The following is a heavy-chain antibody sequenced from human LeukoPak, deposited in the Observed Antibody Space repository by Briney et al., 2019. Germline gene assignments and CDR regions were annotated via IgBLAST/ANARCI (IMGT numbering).Heavy chain of an antibody. Sequence: PSETLSLTCAVCGGSFSAYYWSWIRQPPGKGLEWIGEINHSGSTNYNPSLKSRVTISVDTSKNQFSLKLSSVTAADTAVYYCARRGFRGYYYGLNWFDPWGQGTLVTVSS. CDR3: ARRGFRGYYYGLNWFDP. CDR1: GGSFSAYY. CDR2: INHSGST. J-gene: IGHJ5*02. D-gene: IGHD3-10*01. V-gene: IGHV4-34*01.